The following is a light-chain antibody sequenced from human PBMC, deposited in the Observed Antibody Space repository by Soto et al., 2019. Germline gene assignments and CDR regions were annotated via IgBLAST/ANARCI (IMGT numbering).Light chain of an antibody. CDR3: QQSSNWPAT. V-gene: IGKV3-11*01. CDR2: DAS. CDR1: QSVNSY. Sequence: EVVLTQSPATLSLSPGERATLSCRASQSVNSYLAWYQQKPGQAPRLLIYDASNRATGIPARFSGSGSGTDFILTISSLEPEDFAVSYCQQSSNWPATFGPGTKVDIK. J-gene: IGKJ3*01.